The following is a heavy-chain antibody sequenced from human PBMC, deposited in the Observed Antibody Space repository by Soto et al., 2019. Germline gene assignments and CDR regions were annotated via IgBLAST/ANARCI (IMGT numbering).Heavy chain of an antibody. CDR3: ARDPSGDYYYGMDV. D-gene: IGHD4-17*01. Sequence: SGGSLRLSCAASGFTFSSYSMNWVRQAPGKGLEWVSSISSSSSYIYYADSVKGRFTISRDNAKNSLYLQMNSLRAEDTAVYYCARDPSGDYYYGMDVWGQGTTVTVYS. CDR1: GFTFSSYS. J-gene: IGHJ6*02. V-gene: IGHV3-21*01. CDR2: ISSSSSYI.